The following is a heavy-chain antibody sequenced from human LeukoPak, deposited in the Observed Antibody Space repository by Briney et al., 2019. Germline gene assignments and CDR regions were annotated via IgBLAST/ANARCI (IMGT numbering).Heavy chain of an antibody. CDR2: VDNDGRGT. CDR3: ARDGSGSIDLDH. V-gene: IGHV3-74*01. D-gene: IGHD3-3*01. J-gene: IGHJ4*02. Sequence: GGSLRLSCSASGFTYSAYWMHWVRQAPGKGLVWVSYVDNDGRGTAYVDSVKGRFTISRDNAKNTVYLQMNSLRVDDTAVYYCARDGSGSIDLDHWGQGTLVTVSS. CDR1: GFTYSAYW.